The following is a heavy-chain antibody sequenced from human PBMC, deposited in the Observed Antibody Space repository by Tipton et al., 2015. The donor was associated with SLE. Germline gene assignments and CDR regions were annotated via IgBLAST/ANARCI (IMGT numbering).Heavy chain of an antibody. Sequence: TLSLTCTVSGYSMNSGYYWGWIRQPPGKGLEWIASIYHDGTTNYNPSLRSRVTMSVETSKNQFSLKVSSVSAADTAVYYCARESCQGYSTGCSDYWGQGTLVTVSS. J-gene: IGHJ4*02. CDR3: ARESCQGYSTGCSDY. CDR1: GYSMNSGYY. CDR2: IYHDGTT. D-gene: IGHD6-19*01. V-gene: IGHV4-38-2*02.